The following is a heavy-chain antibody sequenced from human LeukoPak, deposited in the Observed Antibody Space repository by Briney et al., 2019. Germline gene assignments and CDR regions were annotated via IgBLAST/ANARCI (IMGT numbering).Heavy chain of an antibody. D-gene: IGHD1-26*01. CDR3: AKHMRATNTYSFFGLDV. CDR1: GFTFKDYG. CDR2: INWNGGGT. V-gene: IGHV3-9*01. Sequence: PGRSLRLSCAATGFTFKDYGMHWVRQPPGKGLEWVSNINWNGGGTDYADSVKGRFTISRDNAKNSLYLQLSSLRPEDTALNYCAKHMRATNTYSFFGLDVWGQGTTVTVSS. J-gene: IGHJ6*02.